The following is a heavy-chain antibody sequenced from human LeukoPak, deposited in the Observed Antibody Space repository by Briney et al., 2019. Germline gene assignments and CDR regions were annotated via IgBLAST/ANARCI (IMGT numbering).Heavy chain of an antibody. CDR1: RYSIRSGHY. V-gene: IGHV4-38-2*02. D-gene: IGHD6-13*01. CDR3: ARRGSSPNWFDP. J-gene: IGHJ5*02. Sequence: SETLSLTCTVSRYSIRSGHYWGWIRQSPGKGLEWIGTTYYSGSTYYNPSLKSRVTISVDTSKNQFSLKLSSVTAADTAVYYCARRGSSPNWFDPWGQGTLVTVSS. CDR2: TYYSGST.